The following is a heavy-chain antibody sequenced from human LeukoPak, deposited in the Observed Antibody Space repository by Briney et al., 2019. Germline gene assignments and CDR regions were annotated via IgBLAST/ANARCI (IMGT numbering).Heavy chain of an antibody. V-gene: IGHV3-23*01. J-gene: IGHJ4*02. Sequence: GGSLRLSCAASGFTFSSYAMSWVRQAPGKGLEWVSAISGSGGSTYYADSVKGRFTISRDNSTNTLYLQMNSLRAEDTAVYYCAKAFSPWLACLDYWGQGTLVTVSS. CDR2: ISGSGGST. D-gene: IGHD6-19*01. CDR1: GFTFSSYA. CDR3: AKAFSPWLACLDY.